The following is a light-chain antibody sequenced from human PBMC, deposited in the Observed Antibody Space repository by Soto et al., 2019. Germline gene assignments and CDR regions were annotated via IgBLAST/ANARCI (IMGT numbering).Light chain of an antibody. Sequence: SVLTQPASVSGFLGQSIPMSCTGSSSDVGTLNLVSWFQQHPGKAPKILIFEGTTRPSGVSDRFSGSKSGNTASLTISGLQAEDEAYYHCCSYAGTRTSWVFGTGTKVTVL. CDR3: CSYAGTRTSWV. V-gene: IGLV2-23*01. CDR2: EGT. J-gene: IGLJ1*01. CDR1: SSDVGTLNL.